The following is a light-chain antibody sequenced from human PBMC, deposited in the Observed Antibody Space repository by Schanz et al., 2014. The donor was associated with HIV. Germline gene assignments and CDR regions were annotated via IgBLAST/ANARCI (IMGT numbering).Light chain of an antibody. Sequence: QSVLTQPPSVSGAPGQGVTISCTGSTSNIGANYDVHWYQQLPGTAPKLLIYGNSNRPSGVPDRFSGFKSGTSASQAITGLQAEDEADYYCLSYDSSLSGSWVFGGGTKLTVL. CDR3: LSYDSSLSGSWV. CDR1: TSNIGANYD. CDR2: GNS. V-gene: IGLV1-40*01. J-gene: IGLJ3*02.